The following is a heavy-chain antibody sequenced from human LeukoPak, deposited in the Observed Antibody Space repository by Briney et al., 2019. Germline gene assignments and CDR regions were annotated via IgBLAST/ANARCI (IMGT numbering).Heavy chain of an antibody. CDR2: IYHSGSP. V-gene: IGHV4-38-2*01. CDR1: GYSISSGYY. Sequence: SETLSLTCAVSGYSISSGYYWGWIRQPPGKGLEWIGNIYHSGSPYYNPSLKSRVTISVDTSKNQFSLKVSSVTVADTAVYYCARAQRSYDSSGYLRPYAFDIWGKGTMVTVSS. J-gene: IGHJ3*02. CDR3: ARAQRSYDSSGYLRPYAFDI. D-gene: IGHD3-22*01.